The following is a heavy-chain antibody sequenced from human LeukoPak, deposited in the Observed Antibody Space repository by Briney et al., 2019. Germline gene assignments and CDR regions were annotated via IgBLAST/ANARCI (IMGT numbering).Heavy chain of an antibody. CDR3: ARHGGGITVTTDY. CDR1: GYSFTSYW. D-gene: IGHD4-17*01. J-gene: IGHJ4*02. V-gene: IGHV5-51*01. Sequence: GESLKISCKGFGYSFTSYWIGGVRQMPGKGLEWMGTIYPGDSDTRYSPSFQGQVTISADKSISTAYLQWTSLKASDTAMYYCARHGGGITVTTDYWGQGTLVTVSS. CDR2: IYPGDSDT.